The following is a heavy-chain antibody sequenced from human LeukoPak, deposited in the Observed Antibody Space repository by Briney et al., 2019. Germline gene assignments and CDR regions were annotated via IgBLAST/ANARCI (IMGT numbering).Heavy chain of an antibody. V-gene: IGHV3-23*01. J-gene: IGHJ4*02. CDR3: AKRSDGGVHFDY. CDR1: GFTVSSYA. Sequence: GGSLRLSCAASGFTVSSYAMSWVRQAPGKGLEWVSAISGSGGSTYYADSVKGRFTISRDNSKNTLYLQMNSLRAEDTAVYYCAKRSDGGVHFDYWGQGALVTVSS. D-gene: IGHD3-16*01. CDR2: ISGSGGST.